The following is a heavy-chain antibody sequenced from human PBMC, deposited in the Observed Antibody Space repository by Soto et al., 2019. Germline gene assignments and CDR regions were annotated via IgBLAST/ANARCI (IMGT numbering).Heavy chain of an antibody. Sequence: EVPLVESGGGLVQPGRSLRLSCAASGFTFDDYAMHWVRQAPGKGLEWVSSINWNSGKIGYADSVKGRFTISRDSAKRSLYLQMGSLRAEDTALYYCAKDIAATTLGLDYWGQGTLVTVSS. CDR3: AKDIAATTLGLDY. J-gene: IGHJ4*02. V-gene: IGHV3-9*01. CDR2: INWNSGKI. CDR1: GFTFDDYA. D-gene: IGHD2-15*01.